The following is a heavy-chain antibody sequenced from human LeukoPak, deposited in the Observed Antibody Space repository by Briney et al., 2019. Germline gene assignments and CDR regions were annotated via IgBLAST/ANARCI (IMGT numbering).Heavy chain of an antibody. CDR1: GITLSNYG. D-gene: IGHD4-17*01. J-gene: IGHJ4*02. CDR2: ISGSGGGT. V-gene: IGHV3-23*01. CDR3: AKEGDYGDYFDY. Sequence: GGSLRLSCAVSGITLSNYGMNWVRQAPGKGLEWVSGISGSGGGTYYTDSVKGRFTISRDNSKNTLYLQMNSLRAEDTAVYYCAKEGDYGDYFDYWGQGTLVTVSS.